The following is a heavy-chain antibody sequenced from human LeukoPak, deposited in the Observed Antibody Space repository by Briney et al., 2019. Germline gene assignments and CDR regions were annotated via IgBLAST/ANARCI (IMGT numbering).Heavy chain of an antibody. J-gene: IGHJ4*02. CDR2: IWYDGSKK. Sequence: GGSLRLSCAASGFTFSSYGMHWVRQAPGKGLEWVAVIWYDGSKKSYADSVKGRFTISRDDSKNTLYLQMNSLRAEDMAVYYCAREASGYYRDFWGQGTLVTVSS. D-gene: IGHD3-3*01. CDR3: AREASGYYRDF. V-gene: IGHV3-33*01. CDR1: GFTFSSYG.